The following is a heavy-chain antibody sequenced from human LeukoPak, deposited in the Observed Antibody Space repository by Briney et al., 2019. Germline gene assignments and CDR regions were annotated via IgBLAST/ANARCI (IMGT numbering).Heavy chain of an antibody. D-gene: IGHD2-21*02. CDR1: GFTVSSNY. J-gene: IGHJ5*02. CDR3: ARDEVVTARGGFDP. CDR2: IYHSGST. Sequence: LRLSCAASGFTVSSNYMSWIRQPPGKGLEWIGYIYHSGSTYYNPSLKSRVTILVDRSKNQFSLKLSSVTAADTAVYYCARDEVVTARGGFDPWGQGTLVTVSS. V-gene: IGHV4-30-2*01.